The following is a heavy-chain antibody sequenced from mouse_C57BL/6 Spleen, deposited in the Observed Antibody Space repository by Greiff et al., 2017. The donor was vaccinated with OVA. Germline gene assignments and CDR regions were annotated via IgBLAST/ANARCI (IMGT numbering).Heavy chain of an antibody. CDR1: GYAFTNYL. CDR2: INPGSGGT. J-gene: IGHJ3*01. Sequence: VQLVESGAELVRPGTSVKVSCKASGYAFTNYLIEWVKKRPGQGLEWIGVINPGSGGTNYNEKFKGKATLTADKSSSTAYMQLSSLTSEDSAVYFCARRGFAYWGQGTLVTVSA. V-gene: IGHV1-54*01. CDR3: ARRGFAY.